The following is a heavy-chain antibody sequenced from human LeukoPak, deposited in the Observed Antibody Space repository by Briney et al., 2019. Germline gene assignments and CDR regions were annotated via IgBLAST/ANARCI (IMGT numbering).Heavy chain of an antibody. D-gene: IGHD5-18*01. V-gene: IGHV1-2*06. Sequence: ASVKVSCKASGYTFTGYYMHWVRQAPGQGLEWMGRINPNSGGTNYAQKFQGRVTMTRDTSISTAYMELSRLRSDDTAVYYCARDRNSYGLIDYWGQGTRVTVSS. CDR1: GYTFTGYY. CDR3: ARDRNSYGLIDY. J-gene: IGHJ4*02. CDR2: INPNSGGT.